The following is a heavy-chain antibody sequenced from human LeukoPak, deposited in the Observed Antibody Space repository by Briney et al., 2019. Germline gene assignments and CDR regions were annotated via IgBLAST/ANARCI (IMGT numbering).Heavy chain of an antibody. CDR2: INTDGSST. V-gene: IGHV3-74*01. Sequence: GGSLRLSCVVSGLTSSNYAMSWVRQAPGKGLVWVSRINTDGSSTNYADSVKGRFTISRDNAKNTVYLQMNSLRAEDTAVYFCARVRWEGAFDIWGQGTMVTVSS. CDR1: GLTSSNYA. D-gene: IGHD1-26*01. J-gene: IGHJ3*02. CDR3: ARVRWEGAFDI.